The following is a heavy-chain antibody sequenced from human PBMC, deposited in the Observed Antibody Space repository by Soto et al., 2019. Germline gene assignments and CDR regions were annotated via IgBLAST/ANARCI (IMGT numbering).Heavy chain of an antibody. CDR1: GGSFSGYY. D-gene: IGHD3-16*01. V-gene: IGHV4-34*01. CDR2: INHSGST. CDR3: ARGLWGGWSDYYYYGMDV. Sequence: PSETLSLTCAVYGGSFSGYYWSWIRQPPGKGLEWIGEINHSGSTNYNPSLKSRVTISVDTSKNQFSLKLSSVTAADTAVYYCARGLWGGWSDYYYYGMDVWGQGTTVTVSS. J-gene: IGHJ6*02.